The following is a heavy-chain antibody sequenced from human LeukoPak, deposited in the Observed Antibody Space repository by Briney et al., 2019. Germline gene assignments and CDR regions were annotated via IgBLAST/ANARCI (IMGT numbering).Heavy chain of an antibody. CDR2: ISYDGSDK. D-gene: IGHD5-12*01. Sequence: GGSLRLSCAASGFTFSSYGMHWVRQAPGKGLEWVAIISYDGSDKYYADSVKGRFAISRDYSSSTLFLQMNSLKTEDTAVYYCARAFRSTDIRARPLDVWGKGTTVTVSS. CDR1: GFTFSSYG. V-gene: IGHV3-30*19. J-gene: IGHJ6*04. CDR3: ARAFRSTDIRARPLDV.